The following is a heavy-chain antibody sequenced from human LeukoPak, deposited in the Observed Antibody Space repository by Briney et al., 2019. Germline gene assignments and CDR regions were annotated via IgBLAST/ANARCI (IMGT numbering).Heavy chain of an antibody. CDR2: INPNNGGT. D-gene: IGHD2-2*01. CDR1: GYTFTGYY. CDR3: ARALSIVVPAAMYY. Sequence: ASVKVSCKASGYTFTGYYMHWVRQAPGQGLEWMGWINPNNGGTNYAQKFQGWVTMTRDTSISTAYMELSRLRSDDTAVYYCARALSIVVPAAMYYWGQGTLVTVSS. J-gene: IGHJ4*02. V-gene: IGHV1-2*04.